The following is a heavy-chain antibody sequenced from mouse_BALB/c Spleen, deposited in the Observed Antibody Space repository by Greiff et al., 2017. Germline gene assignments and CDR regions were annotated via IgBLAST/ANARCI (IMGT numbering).Heavy chain of an antibody. CDR1: GFSLTSYG. D-gene: IGHD1-1*01. J-gene: IGHJ1*01. CDR2: IWAGGST. CDR3: ARVYYGSSHWYFDV. V-gene: IGHV2-9*02. Sequence: VKLMESGPGLVAPSQSLSITCTVSGFSLTSYGVHWVRQPPGKGLEWLGVIWAGGSTNYNSALMSRLSISKDNSKSQVFLKMNSLQTDDTAMYYCARVYYGSSHWYFDVWGAGTTVTVSS.